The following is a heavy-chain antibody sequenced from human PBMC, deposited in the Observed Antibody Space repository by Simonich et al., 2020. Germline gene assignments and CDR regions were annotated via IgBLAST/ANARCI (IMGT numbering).Heavy chain of an antibody. CDR2: MNGEGSST. J-gene: IGHJ3*02. D-gene: IGHD4-4*01. CDR1: GFTFSSYW. CDR3: ARDYSNYDAFDI. Sequence: EVQLVESGGGLVQPGGSLRLSCAASGFTFSSYWMHWVRQAPGKGLGWFSRMNGEGSSTSYADSVKCRFTSSRDNAKNTLYLQMNSLRAEDTAVYYCARDYSNYDAFDIWGQGTMVTVSS. V-gene: IGHV3-74*01.